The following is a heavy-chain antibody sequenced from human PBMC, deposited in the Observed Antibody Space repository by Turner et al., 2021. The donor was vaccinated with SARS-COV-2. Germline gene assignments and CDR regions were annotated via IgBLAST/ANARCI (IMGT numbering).Heavy chain of an antibody. CDR3: ARARWHYYDSSGYYPDAFDI. Sequence: EVQLVESGGGLVKPGGSVRLSCAASGFTFSSYSMNWVRQAPGKGLEWVSSISSSSSYIYYADSVKGRFTISRDNAKNSLYLQMNSLRAEDTAVYYCARARWHYYDSSGYYPDAFDIWGQGTMVTVSS. CDR2: ISSSSSYI. V-gene: IGHV3-21*01. CDR1: GFTFSSYS. J-gene: IGHJ3*02. D-gene: IGHD3-22*01.